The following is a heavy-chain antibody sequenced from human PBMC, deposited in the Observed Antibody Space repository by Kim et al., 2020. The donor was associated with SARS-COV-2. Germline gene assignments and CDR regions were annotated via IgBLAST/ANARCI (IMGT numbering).Heavy chain of an antibody. CDR1: GFTFSNAW. V-gene: IGHV3-15*01. CDR2: IKSKTDGGTT. CDR3: TTEFNPVPVVMWAFDI. D-gene: IGHD2-15*01. J-gene: IGHJ3*02. Sequence: GGSLRLSCAASGFTFSNAWMSWVRQAPGKGLEWVGRIKSKTDGGTTDYAAPVKGRFTISRDDSKNTLYLQMNSLKTEDTAVYYCTTEFNPVPVVMWAFDIWGQGTMVTVSS.